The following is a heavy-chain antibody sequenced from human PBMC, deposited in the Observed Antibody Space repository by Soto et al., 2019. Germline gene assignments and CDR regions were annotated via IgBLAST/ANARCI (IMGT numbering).Heavy chain of an antibody. CDR1: GYTFTNYY. CDR2: INPSGDST. D-gene: IGHD3-10*01. CDR3: ARDDYGSGSYYNLPRDY. V-gene: IGHV1-46*03. Sequence: ASVKVSCKASGYTFTNYYMHWVRQAPGQGLEWMGIINPSGDSTSYAQKFQGRVTMTRDTSTSTVYMELSSLRSEDTAVYYCARDDYGSGSYYNLPRDYWGQGTLVTVSS. J-gene: IGHJ4*02.